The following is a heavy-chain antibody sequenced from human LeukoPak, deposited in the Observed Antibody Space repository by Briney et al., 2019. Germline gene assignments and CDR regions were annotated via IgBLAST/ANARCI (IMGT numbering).Heavy chain of an antibody. Sequence: PGGSLRLSCAASGFTFDDYAMHWVRQAPGKGLEWVSGISWNSGSIGYADSVKGRFTISRDNAKNSLYLQMNSLRAEDTAVYYCVKGVRMGVTSAFDIRGQGTMVTVSS. CDR1: GFTFDDYA. V-gene: IGHV3-9*01. CDR2: ISWNSGSI. CDR3: VKGVRMGVTSAFDI. D-gene: IGHD1-26*01. J-gene: IGHJ3*02.